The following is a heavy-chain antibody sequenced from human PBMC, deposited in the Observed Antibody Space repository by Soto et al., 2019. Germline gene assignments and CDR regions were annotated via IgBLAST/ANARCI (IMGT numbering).Heavy chain of an antibody. D-gene: IGHD5-18*01. Sequence: QVQLVQSGTEGTKPGASVRGSCKTSGYTFTSYGISWVRQAPGQGLECMGLLSPYNGDTIYARKFQGRVIVTADTATSTVYMELRSVRSDDTAVYYCVRDASSGYRGWWDPWGQGTLVTVSS. J-gene: IGHJ5*02. CDR3: VRDASSGYRGWWDP. CDR1: GYTFTSYG. V-gene: IGHV1-18*01. CDR2: LSPYNGDT.